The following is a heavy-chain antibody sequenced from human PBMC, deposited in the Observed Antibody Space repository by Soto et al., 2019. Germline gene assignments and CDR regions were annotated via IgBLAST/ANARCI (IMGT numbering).Heavy chain of an antibody. CDR2: ISWNSGSI. V-gene: IGHV3-9*01. CDR3: AKDGSSGWSLGRGWFDP. J-gene: IGHJ5*02. D-gene: IGHD6-19*01. Sequence: PGGSLRLSCAASGFTFDDYAMHWVRQAPGKGLEWVSGISWNSGSIGYADSVKGRFTISRDNAKNSLYLQMNSLRAEDTALYYCAKDGSSGWSLGRGWFDPWGQGTLVTVSS. CDR1: GFTFDDYA.